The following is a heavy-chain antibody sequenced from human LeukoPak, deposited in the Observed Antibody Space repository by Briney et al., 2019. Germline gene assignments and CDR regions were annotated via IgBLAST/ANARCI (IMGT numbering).Heavy chain of an antibody. J-gene: IGHJ4*02. Sequence: GGSLRLSRAASGFTFSSYAMSWVRQAPGKGLEWVSAISGSGGSTYYADSVKGRFTISRDNSKNTLYLQMNSLRAEDTAVYYCAKSRWGYCSSTPYYWGQGTLVTVSS. D-gene: IGHD2-2*01. V-gene: IGHV3-23*01. CDR2: ISGSGGST. CDR3: AKSRWGYCSSTPYY. CDR1: GFTFSSYA.